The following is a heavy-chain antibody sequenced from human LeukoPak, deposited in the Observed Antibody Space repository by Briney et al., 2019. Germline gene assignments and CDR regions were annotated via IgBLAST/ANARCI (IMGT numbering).Heavy chain of an antibody. V-gene: IGHV1-2*06. CDR2: INPNSGGT. Sequence: GASVKVSCKASGYTFTGYYMHWVRQAPGQGLEWMGRINPNSGGTNYAQKFQGRFTMTRDTSISTAYMELSRLRSDDTAVYYCARDREEDYYMDVWGKGTTVTVSS. CDR3: ARDREEDYYMDV. CDR1: GYTFTGYY. J-gene: IGHJ6*03.